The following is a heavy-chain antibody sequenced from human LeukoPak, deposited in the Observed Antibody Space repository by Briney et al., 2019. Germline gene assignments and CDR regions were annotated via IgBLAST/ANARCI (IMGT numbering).Heavy chain of an antibody. Sequence: GGALQISCKGSGYSFTSYWIGWGRRMPGKGLEWMGIIYPGDSDTRYSPSFQGQVTISADKSISTAYLKWSSLKSSHTAMYYCASSSVRLHQNWFDPWGQGTLVTVSS. D-gene: IGHD3-10*02. CDR2: IYPGDSDT. J-gene: IGHJ5*02. CDR1: GYSFTSYW. CDR3: ASSSVRLHQNWFDP. V-gene: IGHV5-51*01.